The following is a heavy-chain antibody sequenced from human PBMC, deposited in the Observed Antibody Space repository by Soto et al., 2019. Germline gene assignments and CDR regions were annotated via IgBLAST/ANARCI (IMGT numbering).Heavy chain of an antibody. V-gene: IGHV1-18*01. CDR3: AREGYYSGSESYSPPRYYGMDV. D-gene: IGHD3-10*01. CDR2: ISDYNGNT. CDR1: GYIFHNYG. J-gene: IGHJ6*02. Sequence: QVQLVQSGAEVKKPGASVKVSCKTSGYIFHNYGISWVRQAPGQGLEWMGWISDYNGNTKYAQKFQGRVTMATDTPTRTAYMELRSLRSDDTAVYYCAREGYYSGSESYSPPRYYGMDVWGQGTTVTVSS.